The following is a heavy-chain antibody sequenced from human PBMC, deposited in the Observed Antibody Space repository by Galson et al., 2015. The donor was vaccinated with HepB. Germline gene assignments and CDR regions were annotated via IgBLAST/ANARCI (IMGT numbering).Heavy chain of an antibody. J-gene: IGHJ4*02. CDR2: ISGSGGST. Sequence: SLRLSCAASGSTFSSYAMTWVRQAPGKGLEWVSSISGSGGSTYYADSEKGRFTISRDNSKNTLYLQMNSLRAEDTAVYYCAKEPYERIGYYVDYWGQGTLVTVSS. CDR1: GSTFSSYA. CDR3: AKEPYERIGYYVDY. V-gene: IGHV3-23*01. D-gene: IGHD3-22*01.